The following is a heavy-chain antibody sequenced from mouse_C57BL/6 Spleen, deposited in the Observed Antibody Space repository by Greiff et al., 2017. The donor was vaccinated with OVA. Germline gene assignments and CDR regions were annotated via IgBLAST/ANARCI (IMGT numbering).Heavy chain of an antibody. J-gene: IGHJ4*01. CDR2: INPGSGGT. CDR1: GYAFTNYL. CDR3: ARRTGYYAMDY. V-gene: IGHV1-54*01. Sequence: VHLVESGAELVRPGTSVKVSCKASGYAFTNYLIEWVKQRPGQGLEWIGVINPGSGGTNYNEKFKGKATLTADKSSSTAYMQLSSLTSEDSAVYFCARRTGYYAMDYWGQGTSVTVSS.